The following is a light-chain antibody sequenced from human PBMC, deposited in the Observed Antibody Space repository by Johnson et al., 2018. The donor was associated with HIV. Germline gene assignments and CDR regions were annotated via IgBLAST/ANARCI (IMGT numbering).Light chain of an antibody. CDR2: DNN. Sequence: QSVLTQPPSVSAAPGQTVTISCSGSSSNIGRNYVSWYQQLPGTAPKLLIFDNNKRPSGIPDRFSDSKSGTSATLGITGLQTWDEADYYCGTWDSSLSAYVFETGTKVTAL. CDR3: GTWDSSLSAYV. J-gene: IGLJ1*01. CDR1: SSNIGRNY. V-gene: IGLV1-51*01.